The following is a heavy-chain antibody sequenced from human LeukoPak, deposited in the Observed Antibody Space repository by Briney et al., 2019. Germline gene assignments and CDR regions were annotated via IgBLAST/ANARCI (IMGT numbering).Heavy chain of an antibody. CDR3: ATVDYGGYFDY. Sequence: ASVKVSCKASGGTFSSYTISWVRQAPGQGLEWMGRIIPILGIANYAQKFQGRVTITADKSTSTAYTELSSLRSEDTAVYYCATVDYGGYFDYWGQGTLVTVSS. CDR2: IIPILGIA. CDR1: GGTFSSYT. D-gene: IGHD4/OR15-4a*01. J-gene: IGHJ4*02. V-gene: IGHV1-69*02.